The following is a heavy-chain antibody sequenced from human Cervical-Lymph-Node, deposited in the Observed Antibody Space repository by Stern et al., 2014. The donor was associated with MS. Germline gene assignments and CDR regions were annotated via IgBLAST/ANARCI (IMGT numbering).Heavy chain of an antibody. CDR1: GYTDNSYG. CDR2: ITAYNGTT. Sequence: VKLEEAGAEVKKPGASVKVCCKASGYTDNSYGISRVRQAHGQVLEWMGWITAYNGTTTYAQKLQGRVTIPTDTSTSTAYMELRSLRSDDTAVYYCARGLLGSENAFDIGGQGTMVTVSS. V-gene: IGHV1-18*01. J-gene: IGHJ3*02. CDR3: ARGLLGSENAFDI. D-gene: IGHD2-15*01.